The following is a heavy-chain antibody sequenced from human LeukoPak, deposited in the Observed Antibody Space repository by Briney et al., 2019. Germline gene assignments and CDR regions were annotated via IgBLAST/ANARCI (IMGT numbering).Heavy chain of an antibody. D-gene: IGHD4-23*01. J-gene: IGHJ3*02. CDR1: GGTFSSYA. CDR3: ARGIYGGNSDAFDI. Sequence: ASVKVSCKASGGTFSSYAISWVRQAPGQGLEWMGGIIPIFGTANYAQKFQGRVTITADESTSTAYMELSSLRSEDTAVYYCARGIYGGNSDAFDIWGQGTKVTVSS. CDR2: IIPIFGTA. V-gene: IGHV1-69*13.